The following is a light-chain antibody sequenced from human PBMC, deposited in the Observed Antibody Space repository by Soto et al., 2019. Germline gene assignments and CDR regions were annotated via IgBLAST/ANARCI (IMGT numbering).Light chain of an antibody. CDR1: QSVSSN. V-gene: IGKV3-15*01. J-gene: IGKJ2*01. CDR2: GAS. Sequence: EIVMTESPDTLSVSPGERATLSRRASQSVSSNSAWYQQKPGQAPTHLILGASTRATGNPARFSVSGSGTEFTLTISSLQSEDFAVYHCQQYNNWPYTFGQGTTREIK. CDR3: QQYNNWPYT.